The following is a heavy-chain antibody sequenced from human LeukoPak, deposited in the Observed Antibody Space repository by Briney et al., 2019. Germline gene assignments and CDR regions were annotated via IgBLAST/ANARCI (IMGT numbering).Heavy chain of an antibody. CDR2: ISAYSGNT. CDR3: ARDLENGAGSYGDY. J-gene: IGHJ4*02. V-gene: IGHV1-18*01. Sequence: ASVKVSCKASGYTFTSYAISWVRQAPGQGLEWVGWISAYSGNTNYAQNLQDRVTMTTDTFTSTAYMELRSLRSDDTAVYYCARDLENGAGSYGDYWGQGTLVTVSS. CDR1: GYTFTSYA. D-gene: IGHD3-10*01.